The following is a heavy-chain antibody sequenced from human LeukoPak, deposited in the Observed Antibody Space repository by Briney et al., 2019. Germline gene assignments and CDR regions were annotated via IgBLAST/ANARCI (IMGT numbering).Heavy chain of an antibody. CDR3: ARSRFYFDY. CDR2: ISPDENNK. V-gene: IGHV3-30*03. CDR1: GFIFRSYG. J-gene: IGHJ4*02. Sequence: GGSLRLSCAASGFIFRSYGMHWVRQAPGKGLEWVAVISPDENNKYYIDSVKGRFTISRDNAKNSLYLQLNSLRAEDTAVYYCARSRFYFDYWGQGTLVTVSS.